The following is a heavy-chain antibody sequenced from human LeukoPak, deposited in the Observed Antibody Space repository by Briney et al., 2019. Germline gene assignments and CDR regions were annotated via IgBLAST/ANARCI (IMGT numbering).Heavy chain of an antibody. CDR3: AKTAEYYDSRGYMDV. V-gene: IGHV3-30*02. Sequence: PGGSLRLSCAASGFTFSSYGMHWVRQAPGKGLEWVAVIWYGGSNKYYADSVKGRFTISRDNSKNTLYLQLNSLRAEDTAVYYCAKTAEYYDSRGYMDVWGKGTTVTVSS. D-gene: IGHD3-3*01. J-gene: IGHJ6*03. CDR1: GFTFSSYG. CDR2: IWYGGSNK.